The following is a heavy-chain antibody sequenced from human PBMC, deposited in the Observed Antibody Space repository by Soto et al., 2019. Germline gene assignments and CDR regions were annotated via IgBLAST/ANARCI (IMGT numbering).Heavy chain of an antibody. D-gene: IGHD1-26*01. CDR3: SRLKGANFITTYYWFDP. J-gene: IGHJ5*02. CDR2: IYYTRTT. V-gene: IGHV4-39*01. Sequence: QLHLQESGPGLVKPSETLSLTCKVSSGSITSSSYYWGWIRQPPGKGLEWIGDIYYTRTTHYNPSFMQRITIAVDTAKDQFSLTLSSETAADTSVYYCSRLKGANFITTYYWFDPWGQGIQVTVSS. CDR1: SGSITSSSYY.